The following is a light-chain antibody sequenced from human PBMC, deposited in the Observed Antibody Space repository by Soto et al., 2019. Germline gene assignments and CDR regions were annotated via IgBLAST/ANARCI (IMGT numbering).Light chain of an antibody. V-gene: IGLV2-23*02. CDR3: CSYAGSSTLYV. CDR2: EVN. CDR1: SSDIGTYNL. Sequence: HSALTQAASGSGFPGQSSSISCTRTSSDIGTYNLVSWYQQHPGKAPKLMIYEVNKRPSGVSDRFSGSKSGNTASLTISGLQAEDEADYYCCSYAGSSTLYVFGTGTKVTVL. J-gene: IGLJ1*01.